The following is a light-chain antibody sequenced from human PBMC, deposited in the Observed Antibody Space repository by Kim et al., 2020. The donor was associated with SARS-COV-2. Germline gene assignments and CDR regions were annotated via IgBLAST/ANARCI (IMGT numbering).Light chain of an antibody. V-gene: IGLV3-19*02. Sequence: SSELTQDPAVSVALGQTVRITCQGDSLKTYYATWYQQKPGQAPVRVIFGKNNRPSGIPHRFSGSNSGNTASLTITGAQAEDEADYYCDSWDSSSNHNVVFGGGTQLTVL. CDR1: SLKTYY. CDR3: DSWDSSSNHNVV. J-gene: IGLJ2*01. CDR2: GKN.